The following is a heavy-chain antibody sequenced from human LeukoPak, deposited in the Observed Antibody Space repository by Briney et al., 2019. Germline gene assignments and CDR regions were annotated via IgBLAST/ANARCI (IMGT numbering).Heavy chain of an antibody. CDR1: RFTFSSYS. D-gene: IGHD3-16*01. Sequence: PGGSLRLSCAASRFTFSSYSMNWVRQAPGKGLEWVSSISSSSYIYYADSVKGRFTISRDNAKNSLYLQMNSLRAEDTAVYYCARVGGDYWGQGTLVTVSS. V-gene: IGHV3-21*01. J-gene: IGHJ4*02. CDR3: ARVGGDY. CDR2: ISSSSYI.